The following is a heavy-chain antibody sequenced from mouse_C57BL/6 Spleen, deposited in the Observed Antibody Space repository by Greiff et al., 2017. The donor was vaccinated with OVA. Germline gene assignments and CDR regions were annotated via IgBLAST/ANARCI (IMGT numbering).Heavy chain of an antibody. CDR1: GYTFTSYW. D-gene: IGHD1-1*01. Sequence: QVQLKQPGAELVKPGASVKLSCKASGYTFTSYWMHWVKQRPGQGLEWIGMIHPNSGSTNYNEKFKSKATLTVDKSSSTAYMQLSSLTSEDSAVYYCARDYGSSYVYAMDYWGQGTSVTVSS. CDR3: ARDYGSSYVYAMDY. V-gene: IGHV1-64*01. J-gene: IGHJ4*01. CDR2: IHPNSGST.